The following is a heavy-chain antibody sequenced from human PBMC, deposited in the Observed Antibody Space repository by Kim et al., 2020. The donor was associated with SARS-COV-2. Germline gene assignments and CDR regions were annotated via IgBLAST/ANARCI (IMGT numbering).Heavy chain of an antibody. Sequence: SETLSLTCTVSGGSISGNYLNWIRQPPGKGLEWIGFIYSRGSTNYNPSLKSRVTMSVDTSKNQFSLRLSSVTAADTAVYYCAREIGDDAFDIWGQGIRVTVSS. V-gene: IGHV4-59*01. CDR3: AREIGDDAFDI. CDR1: GGSISGNY. CDR2: IYSRGST. J-gene: IGHJ3*02.